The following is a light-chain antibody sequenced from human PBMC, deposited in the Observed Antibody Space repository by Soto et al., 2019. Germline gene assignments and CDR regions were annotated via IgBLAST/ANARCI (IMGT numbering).Light chain of an antibody. Sequence: DIVMTQSPDSLAVSLGERATINCKSSQSISYSSDTQNYLAWYQQKPGQPPKLLIYWASTRESGVPDRFSGRGSGTDFALTITSLQAEDVAVYYCQQYYITPLTFGPGTKVDIK. V-gene: IGKV4-1*01. CDR2: WAS. CDR3: QQYYITPLT. CDR1: QSISYSSDTQNY. J-gene: IGKJ3*01.